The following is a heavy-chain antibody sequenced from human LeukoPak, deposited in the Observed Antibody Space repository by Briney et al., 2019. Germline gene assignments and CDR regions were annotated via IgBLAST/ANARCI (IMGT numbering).Heavy chain of an antibody. D-gene: IGHD2-21*02. Sequence: GGSLRLSCAASGFTFSSYAMSWVRQAPGKGLEWVAVTSYDGSNKYYADSVKGRFTISRDNSKNTLYLQMNSLRAEDTAVYYCASGGDYETVDGMDVWGQGTTVTVSS. CDR1: GFTFSSYA. CDR3: ASGGDYETVDGMDV. CDR2: TSYDGSNK. J-gene: IGHJ6*02. V-gene: IGHV3-30-3*01.